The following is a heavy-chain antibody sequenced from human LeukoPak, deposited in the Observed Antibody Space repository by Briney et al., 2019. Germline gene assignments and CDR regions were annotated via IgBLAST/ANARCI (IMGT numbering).Heavy chain of an antibody. CDR3: ASQTHDCSGGSCYSVGYYFDY. J-gene: IGHJ4*02. V-gene: IGHV3-48*03. D-gene: IGHD2-15*01. CDR1: GFTFSSYE. Sequence: RGGSLRLSCAASGFTFSSYEMNWVRQAPGKGVEWVSYISSSGSTIYYADSVKGRFTISRDNAKNTLYLQMNSLRAEDTAVCYCASQTHDCSGGSCYSVGYYFDYWGQGTLVTVSS. CDR2: ISSSGSTI.